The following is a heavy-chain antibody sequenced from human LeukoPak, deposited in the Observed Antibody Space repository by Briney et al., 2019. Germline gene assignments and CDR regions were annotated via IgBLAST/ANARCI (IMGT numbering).Heavy chain of an antibody. Sequence: GGSLRLSCAASGFTFSSYGMHWVRQAPGKGLEWVAFIRYDGSNKYYADSVKGRFTISGDNSKNTLYLQMNSLRGEDTAMYYCAKDVTGSLDYWGQGTLVTVSS. V-gene: IGHV3-30*02. D-gene: IGHD1-26*01. CDR2: IRYDGSNK. CDR1: GFTFSSYG. CDR3: AKDVTGSLDY. J-gene: IGHJ4*02.